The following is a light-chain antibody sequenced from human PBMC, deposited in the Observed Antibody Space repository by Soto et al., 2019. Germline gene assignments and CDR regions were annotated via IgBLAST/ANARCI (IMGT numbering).Light chain of an antibody. CDR2: EVS. CDR3: ASEAVTDV. V-gene: IGLV2-8*01. J-gene: IGLJ1*01. CDR1: SSDVGAYDY. Sequence: QSVLTQPPSPSGSPGQSVTLSCTGNSSDVGAYDYVSWYQQHPGKAPKLIIYEVSKRPSGVPDRFSGSKSGNTASLTVSGLRAEDEADYYCASEAVTDVFGTGTKVTVL.